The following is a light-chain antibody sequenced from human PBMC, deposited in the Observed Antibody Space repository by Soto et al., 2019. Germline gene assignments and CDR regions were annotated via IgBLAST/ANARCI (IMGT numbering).Light chain of an antibody. CDR3: ASWDDSMNGV. CDR2: DNN. V-gene: IGLV1-44*01. Sequence: QSVLTQPPSASGTPGQRVTISCSGSSSNIGRNTVNWYQQLPGAAPKLLIYDNNQRPSGVPDRFSGSKSGTSASLAISGLQSEDEAYYYCASWDDSMNGVFGGGTKLTVL. CDR1: SSNIGRNT. J-gene: IGLJ2*01.